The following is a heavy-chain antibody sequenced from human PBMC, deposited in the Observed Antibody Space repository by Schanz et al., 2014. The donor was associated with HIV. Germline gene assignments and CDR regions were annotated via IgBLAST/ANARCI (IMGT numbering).Heavy chain of an antibody. CDR2: INPNSGGT. CDR3: ATCGYGSDPGYFDK. Sequence: QVQLVQSGAEVKKPGASVKVSCKASGNTFRYYYIYWMRQAPGQGLEWMGWINPNSGGTNFARKFQGRVTMTGDTSINTAYMELSRLRSDDTAVYFCATCGYGSDPGYFDKGGKGTLVIVSS. J-gene: IGHJ4*02. D-gene: IGHD6-25*01. V-gene: IGHV1-2*02. CDR1: GNTFRYYY.